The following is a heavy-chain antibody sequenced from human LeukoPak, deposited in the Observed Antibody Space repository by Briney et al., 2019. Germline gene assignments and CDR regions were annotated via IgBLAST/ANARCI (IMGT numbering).Heavy chain of an antibody. Sequence: SETLSLTGAVYGGSFSGYYWSWIRQPPGKGLEWIGEINHSGSTNYNPSLKSRVTISVDTSKNQFSLKLSSVTAADTAVYYCARGSIAAAGTSWFDPWGQGTLVTVSS. D-gene: IGHD6-13*01. V-gene: IGHV4-34*01. CDR2: INHSGST. J-gene: IGHJ5*02. CDR3: ARGSIAAAGTSWFDP. CDR1: GGSFSGYY.